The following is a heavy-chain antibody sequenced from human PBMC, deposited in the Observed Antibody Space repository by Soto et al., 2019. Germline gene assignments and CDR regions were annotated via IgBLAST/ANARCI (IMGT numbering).Heavy chain of an antibody. CDR3: AKCVPGGTIYCMDV. CDR2: VYYNWNA. CDR1: GGSITSGGSY. Sequence: QVQLRESGPGLVKPSETLSLTCDVSGGSITSGGSYWSWVRQHPGKGLEWIGHVYYNWNAYYNPSLKSRVAMTVDSSKNQFSLRLTSVTAADTGVYYCAKCVPGGTIYCMDVWGEGTTIIVSS. J-gene: IGHJ6*03. D-gene: IGHD2-2*01. V-gene: IGHV4-31*11.